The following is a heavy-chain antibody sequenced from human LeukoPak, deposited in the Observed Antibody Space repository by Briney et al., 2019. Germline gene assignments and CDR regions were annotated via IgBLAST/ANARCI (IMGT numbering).Heavy chain of an antibody. CDR3: AKGELGRYYYYGMDV. D-gene: IGHD7-27*01. CDR1: GFTFSSYA. J-gene: IGHJ6*02. V-gene: IGHV3-23*01. Sequence: GGSLRLSCAASGFTFSSYAMSWVRQAPGKGLEWVSAISGSGGSTYYADSVKGRFTISRDNSKNMLYLQMNSLRAEDTAVYYCAKGELGRYYYYGMDVWGQGTTVTVSS. CDR2: ISGSGGST.